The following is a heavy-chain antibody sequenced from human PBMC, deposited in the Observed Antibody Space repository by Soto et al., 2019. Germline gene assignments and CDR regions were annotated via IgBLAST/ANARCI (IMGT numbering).Heavy chain of an antibody. Sequence: QVQLQESGPGLVKPSQTLSLTCTVSGGSISSGNNYWSWIRQHPGKGLEWIGYIFYSGSTYYNPSLKSRVTISVDTSKNQFSLRLSSVTAADTAVYYCARGGSGDIVVVAAIDYWGQGTLVTVSS. CDR2: IFYSGST. V-gene: IGHV4-31*03. CDR1: GGSISSGNNY. D-gene: IGHD2-15*01. CDR3: ARGGSGDIVVVAAIDY. J-gene: IGHJ4*02.